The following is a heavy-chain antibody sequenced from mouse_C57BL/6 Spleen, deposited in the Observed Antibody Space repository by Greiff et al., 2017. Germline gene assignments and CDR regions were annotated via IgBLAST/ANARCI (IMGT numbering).Heavy chain of an antibody. CDR1: GFTFSDYG. CDR3: ARKSNLYAMDY. Sequence: EVQLVESGGGLVKPGGSLKLSCAASGFTFSDYGMHWVRQAPEKGLEWVAYISSGGSTIYYADTVKGRFTISRDNAKNTLFLQMTSLRSEDTAMYYCARKSNLYAMDYWGQGTSVTVSS. D-gene: IGHD2-5*01. CDR2: ISSGGSTI. V-gene: IGHV5-17*01. J-gene: IGHJ4*01.